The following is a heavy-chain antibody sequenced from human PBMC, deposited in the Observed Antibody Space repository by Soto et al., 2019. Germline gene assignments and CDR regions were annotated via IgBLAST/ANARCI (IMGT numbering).Heavy chain of an antibody. Sequence: QVQPVQSGAEVKKPGSSVKVSCKASGGTFSSYAISWVRQAPGQGLEWMGGIIPIFGTANYAQKFQGRVTITADESTSTAYMELISLRSEDTAVHYCARGVYSSSWYLSGFDYWGQGTLVTVSS. D-gene: IGHD6-13*01. V-gene: IGHV1-69*01. CDR3: ARGVYSSSWYLSGFDY. J-gene: IGHJ4*02. CDR1: GGTFSSYA. CDR2: IIPIFGTA.